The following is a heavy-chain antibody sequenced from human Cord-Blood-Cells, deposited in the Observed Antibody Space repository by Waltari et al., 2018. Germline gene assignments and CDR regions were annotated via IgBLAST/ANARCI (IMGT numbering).Heavy chain of an antibody. V-gene: IGHV4-39*01. Sequence: QLQLQESGPGLVQPSETLSLTCPVSGGSISSSSYYWGWLRQPPGKGLEWIGSIYYSGSTYYNPSLKSRVTISVDTSKNQFSLKLSSVTAADTAVYYCARHTRRDIVVVPAAFDYWGQGTLVTVSS. CDR2: IYYSGST. D-gene: IGHD2-2*01. CDR1: GGSISSSSYY. J-gene: IGHJ4*02. CDR3: ARHTRRDIVVVPAAFDY.